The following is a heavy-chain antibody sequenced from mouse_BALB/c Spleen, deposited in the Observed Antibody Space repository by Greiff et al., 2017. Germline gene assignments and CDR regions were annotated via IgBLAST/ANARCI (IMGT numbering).Heavy chain of an antibody. D-gene: IGHD2-1*01. Sequence: VQLQESGPGLVAPSQSLSITCTVSGFSLTNSGVHWVRQSPGKGLEWLGVIWGDGSTNYNSAFKSRLSISKDNSKSQVFLKMNSLQTDDTARYYCAKRVRNFWYFDVWGAGTTVTVSS. CDR1: GFSLTNSG. CDR2: IWGDGST. V-gene: IGHV2-6-6*01. CDR3: AKRVRNFWYFDV. J-gene: IGHJ1*01.